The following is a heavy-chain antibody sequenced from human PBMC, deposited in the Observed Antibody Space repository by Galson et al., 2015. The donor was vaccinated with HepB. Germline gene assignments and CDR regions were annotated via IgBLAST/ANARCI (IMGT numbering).Heavy chain of an antibody. J-gene: IGHJ4*02. CDR2: VYFSGST. CDR3: ARGSDYDSGGYYKG. V-gene: IGHV4-39*07. Sequence: TLSLTCTVSGGSITGSSYYWGWIRQSPGKGLEWIGHVYFSGSTLYNPSLKSRVTISIDTSNDQFSLKLTSVTAADTAIYFCARGSDYDSGGYYKGWGQGTLVTVSS. CDR1: GGSITGSSYY. D-gene: IGHD3-22*01.